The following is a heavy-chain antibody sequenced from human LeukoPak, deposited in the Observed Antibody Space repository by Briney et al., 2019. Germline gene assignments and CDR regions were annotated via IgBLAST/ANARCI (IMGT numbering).Heavy chain of an antibody. CDR2: IKQDGSEK. CDR3: ARNQRRLDY. V-gene: IGHV3-7*01. CDR1: GFTLSSYW. Sequence: PGRSLSLSCAASGFTLSSYWMSWVRQAAGKGLEWVANIKQDGSEKYYVDSVKGRFTISRDNTKNSLYLQVNSLRAEDTAVYYCARNQRRLDYWGQGTLVTVSS. J-gene: IGHJ4*02. D-gene: IGHD1-14*01.